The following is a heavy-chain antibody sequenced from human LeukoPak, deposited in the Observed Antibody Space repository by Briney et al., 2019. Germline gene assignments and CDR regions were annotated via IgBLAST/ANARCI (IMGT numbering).Heavy chain of an antibody. CDR3: ARDIVVVPAAKNWFDP. Sequence: ASVKVSCKASGYTFTSYYMHWVRQAPGQGLEWMGIINPSGGSTSYAQKFQGRVTMTRDTSTSTVYMELSSLRSEDTAVYYCARDIVVVPAAKNWFDPWGQGTLVTVSS. CDR2: INPSGGST. V-gene: IGHV1-46*01. CDR1: GYTFTSYY. D-gene: IGHD2-2*01. J-gene: IGHJ5*02.